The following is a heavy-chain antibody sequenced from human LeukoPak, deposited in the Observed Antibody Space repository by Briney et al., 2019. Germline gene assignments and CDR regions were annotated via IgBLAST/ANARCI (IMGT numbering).Heavy chain of an antibody. Sequence: GGSLRLSCAASGFTFSSYSMNWVRQAPGKGLEWVPSISSSSSYIYYADSVKGRFTISRDNAKNSLYLQVNSLRAEDTAVYYCARERGYCSGGSCHNGARYYYYGMDVWGQGTTVTVSS. V-gene: IGHV3-21*01. CDR1: GFTFSSYS. CDR2: ISSSSSYI. D-gene: IGHD2-15*01. CDR3: ARERGYCSGGSCHNGARYYYYGMDV. J-gene: IGHJ6*02.